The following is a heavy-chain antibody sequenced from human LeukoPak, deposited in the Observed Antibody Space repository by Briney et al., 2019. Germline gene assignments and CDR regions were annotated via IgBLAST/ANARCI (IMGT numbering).Heavy chain of an antibody. CDR3: AKVLLGYCSGGSCYSLDY. Sequence: GGSLRLSCAASGFTFSGYAMSWVRQAQGKGLEWVSSINAFGVTTYYADSVKGRFTISRDNSKDTLYLQMSSLRAEDTALYYCAKVLLGYCSGGSCYSLDYWGQGTLVTVSS. CDR1: GFTFSGYA. D-gene: IGHD2-15*01. CDR2: INAFGVTT. J-gene: IGHJ4*02. V-gene: IGHV3-23*01.